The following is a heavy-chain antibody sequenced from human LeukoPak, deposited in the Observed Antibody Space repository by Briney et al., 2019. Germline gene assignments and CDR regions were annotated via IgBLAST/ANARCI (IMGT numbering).Heavy chain of an antibody. CDR2: IRYDGSNQ. V-gene: IGHV3-30*02. D-gene: IGHD2-15*01. CDR1: GFTFSRHG. Sequence: GGSLRLSCATSGFTFSRHGMHWVRQAPGKGLEWVAFIRYDGSNQYYADSVKGRFFISRDSSKNTLFLQMNRLRPEDAAVYYCAKAPVTTCRGAFCYPFDYWGLGTLVTVSS. J-gene: IGHJ4*02. CDR3: AKAPVTTCRGAFCYPFDY.